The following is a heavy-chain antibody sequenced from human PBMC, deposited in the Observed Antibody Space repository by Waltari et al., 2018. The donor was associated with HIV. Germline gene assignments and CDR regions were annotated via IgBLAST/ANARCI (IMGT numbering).Heavy chain of an antibody. CDR1: GYTFTSYG. CDR2: ISAYNGNT. J-gene: IGHJ4*02. CDR3: ARDTPIRIYGDYLTYYFDY. Sequence: QVQLVQSGAEVKKPGASVKVSCKASGYTFTSYGISWVRQAPGQGLEWMGWISAYNGNTNYAQKLQGRVTMTTDTSTSTAYMELRSLRSDDTAVYYCARDTPIRIYGDYLTYYFDYWGQGTLVTVSS. D-gene: IGHD4-17*01. V-gene: IGHV1-18*01.